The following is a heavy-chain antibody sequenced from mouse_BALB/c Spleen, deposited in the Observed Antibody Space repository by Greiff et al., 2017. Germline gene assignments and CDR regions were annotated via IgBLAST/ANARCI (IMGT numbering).Heavy chain of an antibody. Sequence: DVKLVESGGGLVQPGGSRKLSCAASGFTFSSFGMHWVRQAPEKGLEWVAYISSGSSTIYYADTVKGRFTISRDNPKNTLFLQMTSLRSEDTAMYYCARNGRNWYFDVWGAGTTVTVSS. CDR3: ARNGRNWYFDV. CDR1: GFTFSSFG. J-gene: IGHJ1*01. V-gene: IGHV5-17*02. CDR2: ISSGSSTI.